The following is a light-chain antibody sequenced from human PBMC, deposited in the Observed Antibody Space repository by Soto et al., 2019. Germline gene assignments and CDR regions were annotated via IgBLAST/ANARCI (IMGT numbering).Light chain of an antibody. CDR1: QSVSSSY. V-gene: IGKV3-20*01. CDR3: QQYGSSPYT. J-gene: IGKJ2*01. Sequence: EIVLTQCPGTLSFSPGERATLSCRASQSVSSSYLAWYQQKPGQAPRLLIYGASSRATGIPDRFSGSGSGTDFTLTISRLEPEDFAVYYCQQYGSSPYTFGQGTKLEIK. CDR2: GAS.